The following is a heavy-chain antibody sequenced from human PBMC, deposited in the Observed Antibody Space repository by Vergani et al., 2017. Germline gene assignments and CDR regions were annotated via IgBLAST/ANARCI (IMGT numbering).Heavy chain of an antibody. Sequence: EVQLLESGGGLVKPGGSLRLSCASSGFSFSSYAMSWVRQSPEKGLEWVSAISSSGDNTFYADAVKGRVTISRDNSKNTLYLQISSLRVEDSDVYFCARSHSAGWFDFYLWGQGTLGTVSS. V-gene: IGHV3-23*01. J-gene: IGHJ4*02. D-gene: IGHD6-19*01. CDR3: ARSHSAGWFDFYL. CDR2: ISSSGDNT. CDR1: GFSFSSYA.